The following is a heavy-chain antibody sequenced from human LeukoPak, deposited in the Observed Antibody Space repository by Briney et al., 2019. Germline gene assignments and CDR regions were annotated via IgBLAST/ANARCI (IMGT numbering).Heavy chain of an antibody. V-gene: IGHV1-8*03. CDR3: ARGSSSSWPFDP. CDR2: MNPIRGNT. Sequence: ASVKVSCKASGYTFINYEINWVRQAPGQGLEWMGWMNPIRGNTGYAQKFQDRVTLTRNTSITTAYMELSSLRSDDTAIYYCARGSSSSWPFDPWGQGTLVTVSS. J-gene: IGHJ5*02. D-gene: IGHD2-2*01. CDR1: GYTFINYE.